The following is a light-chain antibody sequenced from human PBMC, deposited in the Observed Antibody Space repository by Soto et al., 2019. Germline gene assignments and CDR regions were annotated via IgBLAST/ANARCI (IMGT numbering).Light chain of an antibody. CDR2: WAS. J-gene: IGKJ2*01. Sequence: DIVMTQSPDSLAVSLGERATINCKSSQSVLYSSNNKNYLAWYQQKPGQPPKLLIYWASTRESGVPDRFSGSGSGTDFTLTNSSLQDKDEAVYYCQQYFSTPPYTFGQGTKLEIK. CDR1: QSVLYSSNNKNY. CDR3: QQYFSTPPYT. V-gene: IGKV4-1*01.